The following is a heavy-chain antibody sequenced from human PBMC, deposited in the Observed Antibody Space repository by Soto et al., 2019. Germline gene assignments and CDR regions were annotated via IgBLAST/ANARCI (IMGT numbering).Heavy chain of an antibody. CDR2: IFPIDSEI. Sequence: GESLKISCKTSGYNFPTDWIGWVRQKPGEGLEWMGIIFPIDSEITYSPSFEGQVTISADNSISTAYLHWRILKASDTDMYYCARILVRKDFDYIWGSKYWGQGALLTASS. D-gene: IGHD3-16*01. CDR1: GYNFPTDW. CDR3: ARILVRKDFDYIWGSKY. V-gene: IGHV5-51*03. J-gene: IGHJ4*02.